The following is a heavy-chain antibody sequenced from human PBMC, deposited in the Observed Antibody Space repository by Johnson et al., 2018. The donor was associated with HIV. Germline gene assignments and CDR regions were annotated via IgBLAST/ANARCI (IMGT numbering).Heavy chain of an antibody. CDR3: AKDRRDVYTSLGAFDI. Sequence: QVQLVESGGGVVQPGGSLRLPCVASGFTLSNYGMHWVRQAPGKGLEWVAFIRYAGGNKYYSDSVKGRFTISRDNSKNTLYLQMNSLRAEDTAVYYCAKDRRDVYTSLGAFDIWGQGTLVTVSS. CDR1: GFTLSNYG. J-gene: IGHJ3*02. V-gene: IGHV3-30*02. CDR2: IRYAGGNK. D-gene: IGHD5-24*01.